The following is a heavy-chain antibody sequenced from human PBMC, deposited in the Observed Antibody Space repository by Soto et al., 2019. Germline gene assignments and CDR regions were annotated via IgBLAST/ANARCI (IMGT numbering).Heavy chain of an antibody. CDR1: GFTFSDYY. D-gene: IGHD1-7*01. CDR2: ISSSSSYT. V-gene: IGHV3-11*06. Sequence: PWGSLRLSCAASGFTFSDYYMSWIRQAPGKGLEWVSYISSSSSYTNYADSVKGRFTISRDNAKNSLYLQMNSLRAEDTAVYYCARARDNWNYQFDPWGQGTLVTVSS. CDR3: ARARDNWNYQFDP. J-gene: IGHJ5*02.